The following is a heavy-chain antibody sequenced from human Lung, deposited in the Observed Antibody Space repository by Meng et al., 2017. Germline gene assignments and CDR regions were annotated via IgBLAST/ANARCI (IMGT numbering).Heavy chain of an antibody. CDR2: INHSGST. CDR3: ARGPTTMAHDFDY. Sequence: QVHLQHWGAGLFKPSETLALTCVCSGGSFSDYDWSWIRQPPGKGLEWIGEINHSGSTNYTPSLESRATISVDTSQNNLSLKLSSVTAADSAVYYCARGPTTMAHDFDYWGQGTLVTVSS. CDR1: GGSFSDYD. V-gene: IGHV4-34*01. D-gene: IGHD4-11*01. J-gene: IGHJ4*02.